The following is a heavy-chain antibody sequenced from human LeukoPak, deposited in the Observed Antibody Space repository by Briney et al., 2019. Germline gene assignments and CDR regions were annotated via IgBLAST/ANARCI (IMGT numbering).Heavy chain of an antibody. J-gene: IGHJ5*02. Sequence: GESLQISCKGSEYSFINYWIGWARQMPGKGLEWMGIIYPGDSDTRYSPSFQGQVTISADKSISTAYLQWISLKASDTAMYYCARRYSSSPNWFDPWGQGTLVTVSS. CDR2: IYPGDSDT. D-gene: IGHD6-6*01. CDR3: ARRYSSSPNWFDP. V-gene: IGHV5-51*01. CDR1: EYSFINYW.